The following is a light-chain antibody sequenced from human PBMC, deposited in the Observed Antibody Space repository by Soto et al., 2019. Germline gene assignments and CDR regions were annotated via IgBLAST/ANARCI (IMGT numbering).Light chain of an antibody. CDR3: TSYTSAISHVL. V-gene: IGLV2-14*01. CDR1: SSDVGGYNY. CDR2: EVS. Sequence: QSALTQPASVSGSPGQSITISCTGTSSDVGGYNYVSWYQQHPGKAPKLIISEVSNRPSGVSARFSGSKSGNTASLTISGLQAEDEADYYCTSYTSAISHVLFGGGTKVTVL. J-gene: IGLJ2*01.